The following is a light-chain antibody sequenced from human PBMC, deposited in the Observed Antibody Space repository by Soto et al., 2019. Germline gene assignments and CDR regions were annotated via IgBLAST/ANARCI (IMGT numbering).Light chain of an antibody. Sequence: SYELTQAPSVSVAPGQTARITCGGNNIGSKGVHWYQQKPGQAPVLVVFDNSARPSGIPERFSGSNSGNTATLTIGRVDAGDEADYYCGGCKSSSDLGVFGGGTTLTVL. J-gene: IGLJ3*02. V-gene: IGLV3-21*02. CDR1: NIGSKG. CDR2: DNS. CDR3: GGCKSSSDLGV.